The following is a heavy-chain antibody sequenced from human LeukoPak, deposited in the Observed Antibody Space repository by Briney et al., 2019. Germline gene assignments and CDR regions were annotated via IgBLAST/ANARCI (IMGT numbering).Heavy chain of an antibody. CDR3: ARETPRRGETRDGYR. D-gene: IGHD5-24*01. V-gene: IGHV3-7*01. Sequence: GGSLRLSCAASGFIFKKYWMNWVRQDPGKGLECLANIKEDGSETYYADSVKGRFTISRDNPKNLLFLQINSLRVEDTAVYYSARETPRRGETRDGYRWGQGTVVTVSS. J-gene: IGHJ4*02. CDR1: GFIFKKYW. CDR2: IKEDGSET.